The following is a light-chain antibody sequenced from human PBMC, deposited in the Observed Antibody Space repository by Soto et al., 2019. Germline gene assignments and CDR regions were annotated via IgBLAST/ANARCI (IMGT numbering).Light chain of an antibody. CDR3: QQRNSYPRT. V-gene: IGKV1-9*01. J-gene: IGKJ2*01. CDR2: AAS. Sequence: IQLTQSPSSLSASVGDRVTITCRASQGISSYLAWYQQKPGKAPNLLIYAASTLQSGVPSRFSGSGSGTDFTLTISSLQPEDFATYYCQQRNSYPRTFGQGTKLEIK. CDR1: QGISSY.